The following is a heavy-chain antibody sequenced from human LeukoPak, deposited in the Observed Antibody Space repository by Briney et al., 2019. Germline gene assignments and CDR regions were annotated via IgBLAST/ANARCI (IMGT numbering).Heavy chain of an antibody. CDR2: IWYDGSNK. J-gene: IGHJ4*02. V-gene: IGHV3-33*08. CDR3: ARDVYSSSSSSCYFDY. D-gene: IGHD6-13*01. Sequence: GGSLRLSCAASGFTFSSYGMHWVRQAPGKGLEWVAVIWYDGSNKYYADSVRGRFTISRDNSKNTLYLQMNSLRAEDTAVYYCARDVYSSSSSSCYFDYWGQGTLVTVSS. CDR1: GFTFSSYG.